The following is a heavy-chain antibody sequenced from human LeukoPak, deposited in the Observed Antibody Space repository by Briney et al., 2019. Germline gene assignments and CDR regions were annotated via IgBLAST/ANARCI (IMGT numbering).Heavy chain of an antibody. D-gene: IGHD2-2*03. CDR1: GSYISSSSYS. CDR2: IYYTGTT. V-gene: IGHV4-39*01. J-gene: IGHJ4*02. CDR3: ARLDPRGPDDY. Sequence: SETLSLTCTVSGSYISSSSYSWGWIRQPPGKGLEWIGNIYYTGTTYSNPSLKSRVTISVDTSKNQFSLKLSSVTAADTAAYYCARLDPRGPDDYWGQGTLVTVSS.